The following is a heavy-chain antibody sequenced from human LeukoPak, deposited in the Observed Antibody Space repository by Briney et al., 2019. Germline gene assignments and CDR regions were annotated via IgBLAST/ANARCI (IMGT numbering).Heavy chain of an antibody. Sequence: NPSETLSLTCTVSGGSISSSSYYWGWIRQPPGKGLEWIGSIYYSGSTYYNPSLKSRVTISVDTSKNQFSLKLSSVTAADTAVYYCATQVRIAAAFRYWGQGTLVTVSS. J-gene: IGHJ4*02. CDR1: GGSISSSSYY. CDR3: ATQVRIAAAFRY. D-gene: IGHD6-13*01. V-gene: IGHV4-39*01. CDR2: IYYSGST.